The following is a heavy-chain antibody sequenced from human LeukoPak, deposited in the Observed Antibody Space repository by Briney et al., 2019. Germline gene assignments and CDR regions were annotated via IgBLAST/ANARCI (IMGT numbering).Heavy chain of an antibody. CDR2: IYSEGST. CDR3: AKIRVSRYPHNGVDV. CDR1: GFTVSDNY. V-gene: IGHV3-66*01. D-gene: IGHD3-16*02. J-gene: IGHJ6*02. Sequence: GGSLRLSCAASGFTVSDNYISWVRQAPGKGLQWVAIIYSEGSTFYADPLEGRFTLSRDTSKNTLSPQMDSLRVEDTAVYYCAKIRVSRYPHNGVDVWGQGATVIVAS.